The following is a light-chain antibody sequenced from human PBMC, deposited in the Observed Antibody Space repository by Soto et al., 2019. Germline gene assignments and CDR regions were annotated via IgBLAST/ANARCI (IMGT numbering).Light chain of an antibody. CDR1: SSNVGTFNV. CDR3: CSYAGSGTNV. V-gene: IGLV2-23*02. Sequence: QSVLTQPASVSGSPGQSITISCTGTSSNVGTFNVVSWYQQHPGKAPKVIIYDVSERPSGVSHRFSGSKSGNTASLTISGLQAEDEADYYCCSYAGSGTNVFGTGTKVTVL. J-gene: IGLJ1*01. CDR2: DVS.